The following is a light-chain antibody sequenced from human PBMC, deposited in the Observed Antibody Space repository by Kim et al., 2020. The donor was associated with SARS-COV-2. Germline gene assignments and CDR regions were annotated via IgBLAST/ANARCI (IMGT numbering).Light chain of an antibody. CDR3: GAWDSSTAV. V-gene: IGLV3-1*01. J-gene: IGLJ3*02. CDR1: KLRVKY. Sequence: PAQTANDPGPGEKLRVKYASWNEQKPVQTPWRGVQQDSKRHSGIPERFSGSNSGNTATLAISGTQAMDEAVAYCGAWDSSTAVSGEGTQLTVL. CDR2: QDS.